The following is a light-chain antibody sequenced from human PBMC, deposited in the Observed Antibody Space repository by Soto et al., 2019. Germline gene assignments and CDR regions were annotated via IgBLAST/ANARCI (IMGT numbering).Light chain of an antibody. CDR3: QQSYSTPYT. Sequence: DIQMTQSPSSLSASVGDRVTITCRASQSISSNLNWYQQKPREAPKLLIYVASSLQSGVPSRFSGSESGTDYTLTISSLQPDDFATYYCQQSYSTPYTFGQGTKLEIK. J-gene: IGKJ2*01. CDR1: QSISSN. CDR2: VAS. V-gene: IGKV1-39*01.